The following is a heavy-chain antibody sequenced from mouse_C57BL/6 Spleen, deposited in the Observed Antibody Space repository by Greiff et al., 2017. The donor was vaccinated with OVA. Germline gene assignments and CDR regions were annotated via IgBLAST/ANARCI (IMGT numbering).Heavy chain of an antibody. CDR2: IDPENGDT. J-gene: IGHJ2*01. CDR1: GFNIKDDY. D-gene: IGHD4-1*01. Sequence: EVHLVESGAELVRPGASVKLSCTASGFNIKDDYMHWVKQRPEQGLEWIGWIDPENGDTEYASKFQGKATITADTSSNTAYLQLSSLTSEDTSVYYCTTPTGTGYFDYWGQGTTLTVSS. CDR3: TTPTGTGYFDY. V-gene: IGHV14-4*01.